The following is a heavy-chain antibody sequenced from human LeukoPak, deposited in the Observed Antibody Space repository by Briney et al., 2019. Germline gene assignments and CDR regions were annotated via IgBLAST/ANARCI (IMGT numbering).Heavy chain of an antibody. Sequence: SETLSLTCTVSGGSISSYYWSWIRQPPGKGLEWIGYIYYSGSTNYNPSLKSRVTISVDTSKNQFSLKLSSVTAADTAVYYCARYLQYPYYYYYYMDVWGKGTTVTVSS. J-gene: IGHJ6*03. CDR2: IYYSGST. CDR1: GGSISSYY. V-gene: IGHV4-59*01. D-gene: IGHD4-11*01. CDR3: ARYLQYPYYYYYYMDV.